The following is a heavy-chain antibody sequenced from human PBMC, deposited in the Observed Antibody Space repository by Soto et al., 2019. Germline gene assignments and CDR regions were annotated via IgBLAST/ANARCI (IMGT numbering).Heavy chain of an antibody. J-gene: IGHJ6*02. CDR3: ARGWNVLRFLEWPYYYGMDV. CDR2: IYYSGNT. CDR1: GGSISSSNW. Sequence: SETLSLTCAVSGGSISSSNWWSWIRQPPGKGLEWVGNIYYSGNTYYNPSLKSRLIISIDTSKNQFSLKVGSVTAADTAVYYCARGWNVLRFLEWPYYYGMDVWGQGTTVTVSS. V-gene: IGHV4-4*02. D-gene: IGHD3-3*01.